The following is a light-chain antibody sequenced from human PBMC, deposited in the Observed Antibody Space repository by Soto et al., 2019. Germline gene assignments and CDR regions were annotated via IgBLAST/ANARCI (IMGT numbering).Light chain of an antibody. CDR1: SGHSTNA. CDR2: LNRDGSH. Sequence: QPVLTQSPSASASLGASVKLTCTLSSGHSTNAIAWHQQQPETGPRFLMKLNRDGSHSKGDGIPDRFSGSSSGAERYLTISSLQSEDEADYYCQTWGTGFHVFGTGTKVTVL. CDR3: QTWGTGFHV. V-gene: IGLV4-69*02. J-gene: IGLJ1*01.